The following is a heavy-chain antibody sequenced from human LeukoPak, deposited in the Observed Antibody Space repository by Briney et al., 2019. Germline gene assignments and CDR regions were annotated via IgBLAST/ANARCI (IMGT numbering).Heavy chain of an antibody. V-gene: IGHV3-15*01. Sequence: PGGSLRLSCAASGFTFSNAWMSWVRQAPGKGLEWVGRIKSKTDGGTTDYAAPVKGRFTISRDDSKNTLYLQMNSLKTEDTAVYYCARDPAGQDGYFDWLLGPDLPIGDYWGQGTLVTVSS. J-gene: IGHJ4*02. CDR2: IKSKTDGGTT. D-gene: IGHD3-9*01. CDR3: ARDPAGQDGYFDWLLGPDLPIGDY. CDR1: GFTFSNAW.